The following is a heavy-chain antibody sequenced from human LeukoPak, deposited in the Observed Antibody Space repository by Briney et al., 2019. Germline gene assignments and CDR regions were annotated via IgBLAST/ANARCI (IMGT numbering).Heavy chain of an antibody. Sequence: GGSLRLSCAASGFPFSTYAMSWVRQAPGKGMEWVSAISAGGSGAYYADSVKGRFTISRDNSKNALYLQINSLRAEDTAVYYCAKGCSTGSCSDSRWFDPWGQGTLVTVSS. D-gene: IGHD2-15*01. CDR2: ISAGGSGA. V-gene: IGHV3-23*01. CDR3: AKGCSTGSCSDSRWFDP. J-gene: IGHJ5*02. CDR1: GFPFSTYA.